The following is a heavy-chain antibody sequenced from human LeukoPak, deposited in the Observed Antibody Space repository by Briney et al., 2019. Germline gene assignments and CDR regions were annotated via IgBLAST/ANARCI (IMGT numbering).Heavy chain of an antibody. D-gene: IGHD3-9*01. CDR3: TTDRGRDDN. CDR2: IKSKTDGGTT. V-gene: IGHV3-15*01. J-gene: IGHJ4*02. Sequence: CRRPSCAPATFTSTNTCISCVRQVAGNVRGWVGRIKSKTDGGTTDYAAPVKGRFTISRDDSKNTLYLQMNSLKTEDTAVYYCTTDRGRDDNWGQGTLVTVSS. CDR1: TFTSTNTC.